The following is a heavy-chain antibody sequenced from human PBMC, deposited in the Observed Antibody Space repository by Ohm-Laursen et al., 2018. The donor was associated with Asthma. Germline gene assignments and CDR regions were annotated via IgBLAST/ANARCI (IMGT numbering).Heavy chain of an antibody. CDR1: GFTFSSFG. Sequence: SHRLSCAASGFTFSSFGMHWVRQAPGKGLEWVAVISYDGSNTYYADSVKGRFTISRDNSKNTLFLQMNSLRAEDTAVYFCAKWYYDNHPPANSLDYWGQGTLVTVSS. D-gene: IGHD3-16*01. CDR3: AKWYYDNHPPANSLDY. V-gene: IGHV3-30*18. J-gene: IGHJ4*02. CDR2: ISYDGSNT.